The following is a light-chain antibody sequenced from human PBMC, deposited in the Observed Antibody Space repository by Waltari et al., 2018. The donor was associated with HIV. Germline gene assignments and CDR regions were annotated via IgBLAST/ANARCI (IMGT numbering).Light chain of an antibody. CDR2: EVT. CDR3: SSYSGSNNSVV. V-gene: IGLV2-8*01. J-gene: IGLJ2*01. Sequence: QSALTQPPSASGSPGQSVTISCTGTSSDVGDYNFVSWYQQHTGNASKAMIYEVTKRPSGVPDRFSGSKSGNTASLTVSGLQAEDEAYYYCSSYSGSNNSVVFGGGTLVTVL. CDR1: SSDVGDYNF.